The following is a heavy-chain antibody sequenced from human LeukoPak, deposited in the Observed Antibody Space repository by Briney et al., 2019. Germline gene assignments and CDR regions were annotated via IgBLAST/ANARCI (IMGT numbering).Heavy chain of an antibody. CDR3: ARLDGMATIKDAFDI. J-gene: IGHJ3*02. V-gene: IGHV4-59*08. D-gene: IGHD5-24*01. CDR1: GGSISSYY. Sequence: PSETLSLTCTVSGGSISSYYWSWIRQPPGKGLEWIGYVYYSGSTNYNPSLKSRVTISVDTSKNQFSLKLSSVTAADTAVYYCARLDGMATIKDAFDIWGQGTMVTVSS. CDR2: VYYSGST.